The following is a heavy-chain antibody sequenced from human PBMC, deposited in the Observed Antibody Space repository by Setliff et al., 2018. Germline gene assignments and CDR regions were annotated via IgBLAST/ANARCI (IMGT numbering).Heavy chain of an antibody. J-gene: IGHJ4*02. CDR2: IRTSDGVT. Sequence: ASVKVSCKASGYSLTDYHIQWVRQAPGQGLEWMGWIRTSDGVTDYAPMFEGRVTLTTDTSINTAFMDLSRLTSDDTAVYYCAREPERFFDYWGQGSLVTVFS. V-gene: IGHV1-2*02. CDR1: GYSLTDYH. CDR3: AREPERFFDY. D-gene: IGHD3-3*01.